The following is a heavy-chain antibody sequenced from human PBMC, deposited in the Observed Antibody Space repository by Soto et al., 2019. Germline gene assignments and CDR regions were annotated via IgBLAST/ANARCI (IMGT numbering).Heavy chain of an antibody. J-gene: IGHJ4*02. V-gene: IGHV3-20*04. CDR2: VNWHGGST. Sequence: EVQLVESGGGVLRPGGSLRLSCAASGFTFDDYGMSWARQAPGKGLEWVSGVNWHGGSTGSADSVKGRFTISRDKDKNSLYRQMNSLRAEDTAFAYCVRGASLNFDYWGQGTLVTVSS. CDR1: GFTFDDYG. CDR3: VRGASLNFDY. D-gene: IGHD1-26*01.